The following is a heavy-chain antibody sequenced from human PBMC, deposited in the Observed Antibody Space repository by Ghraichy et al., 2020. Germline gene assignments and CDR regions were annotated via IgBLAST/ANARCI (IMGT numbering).Heavy chain of an antibody. CDR2: ITSDGSNT. V-gene: IGHV3-74*01. J-gene: IGHJ6*02. D-gene: IGHD4-17*01. CDR1: GFSLSSYW. CDR3: ARFMITTVDGLDV. Sequence: GGYLRLSCAASGFSLSSYWMYWVRQAPGKGLVWVSRITSDGSNTTYADSVKGRFTISRDNAKNSLYLQMNSLRAEDTAVYYCARFMITTVDGLDVWGPGTTVTVSS.